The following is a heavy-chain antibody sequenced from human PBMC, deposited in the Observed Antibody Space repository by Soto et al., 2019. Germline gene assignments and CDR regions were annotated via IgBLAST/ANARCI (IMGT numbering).Heavy chain of an antibody. V-gene: IGHV1-3*01. CDR2: ISNAGSGNT. CDR1: GYPFPSFE. J-gene: IGHJ4*02. Sequence: ASVKVSCKTSGYPFPSFEVHWIRQAPGQRPEWMGGISNAGSGNTKYSQKFQDRLTVTGDKRATTVYMALSSLTSEDTATYYCARESNHYQDFFQNWGQGTQVTVSS. D-gene: IGHD2-2*01. CDR3: ARESNHYQDFFQN.